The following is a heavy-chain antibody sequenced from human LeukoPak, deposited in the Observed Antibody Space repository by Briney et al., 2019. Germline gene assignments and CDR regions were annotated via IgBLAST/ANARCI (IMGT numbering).Heavy chain of an antibody. J-gene: IGHJ3*02. CDR3: ARDGNGIAAGGAFRPFDI. CDR1: GYTFTNYV. D-gene: IGHD6-13*01. CDR2: INAYNGNT. Sequence: ASVKVSCKASGYTFTNYVISWVRQAPGQGLEWMGWINAYNGNTSYAQNLQGRVTMTTDTSTSTAHMELRSLRSDDTAVYYCARDGNGIAAGGAFRPFDIWGQGTMVTVSS. V-gene: IGHV1-18*01.